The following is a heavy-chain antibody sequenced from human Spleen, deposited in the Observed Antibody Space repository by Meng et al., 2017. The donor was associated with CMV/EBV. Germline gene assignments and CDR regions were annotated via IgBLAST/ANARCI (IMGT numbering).Heavy chain of an antibody. CDR2: ISDDGSNQ. J-gene: IGHJ4*02. V-gene: IGHV3-30-3*01. D-gene: IGHD3-22*01. CDR1: GFTFSSYA. CDR3: ARDDRRTQYYFDY. Sequence: GGSLRLSCAASGFTFSSYAMHWVRQAPGKGLEWVTVISDDGSNQYYTDSVKGRFSISRDNSKNTLYLQMNSLRADDTALYYCARDDRRTQYYFDYWGQGTLVTVSS.